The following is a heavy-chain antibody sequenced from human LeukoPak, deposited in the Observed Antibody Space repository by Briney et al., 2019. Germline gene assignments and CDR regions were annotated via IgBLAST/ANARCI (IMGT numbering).Heavy chain of an antibody. D-gene: IGHD3-10*01. J-gene: IGHJ4*02. CDR1: GGSISSYY. V-gene: IGHV4-4*07. CDR3: ARDIRDYGSGSYFDY. Sequence: PSETLSLTCTVSGGSISSYYWSWIRQPAGKGLEWIGRIYTSGSTNYNPSLKSRVTMSVDTSKNQFSLKLSSVTAADTAVYYCARDIRDYGSGSYFDYWGQGTLVTVSS. CDR2: IYTSGST.